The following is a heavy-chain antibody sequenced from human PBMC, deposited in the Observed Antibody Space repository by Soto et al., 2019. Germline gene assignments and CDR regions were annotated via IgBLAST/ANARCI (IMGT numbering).Heavy chain of an antibody. CDR3: AKDMGPLLKSFDS. CDR1: GFIFDDYT. CDR2: ISWDGGST. J-gene: IGHJ4*02. V-gene: IGHV3-43*01. Sequence: GGSLRLSCAASGFIFDDYTMHWLRQAPGKGLEWVSLISWDGGSTNYADSVRGRFTISRDNSKNSLYLQMNSLRIDDTAFYYCAKDMGPLLKSFDSWGQGTLVTVSS. D-gene: IGHD2-15*01.